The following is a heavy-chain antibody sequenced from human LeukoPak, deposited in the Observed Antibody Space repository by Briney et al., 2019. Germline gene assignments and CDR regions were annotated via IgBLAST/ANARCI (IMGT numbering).Heavy chain of an antibody. V-gene: IGHV3-23*01. CDR2: ISGSGGST. Sequence: GGSLRLSCAASGFTFSSYVMNWVRQAPGKGLEWVSSISGSGGSTYYADSVKGRFTISRGNSKNTLYLQMNSLRAEDTAVYYCAKERLTTSTADYWGQGTLVTVSS. CDR1: GFTFSSYV. J-gene: IGHJ4*02. CDR3: AKERLTTSTADY. D-gene: IGHD3-3*01.